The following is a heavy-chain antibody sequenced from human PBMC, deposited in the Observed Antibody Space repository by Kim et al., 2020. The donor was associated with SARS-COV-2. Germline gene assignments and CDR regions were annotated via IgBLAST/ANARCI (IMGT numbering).Heavy chain of an antibody. V-gene: IGHV1-18*01. D-gene: IGHD1-26*01. Sequence: IYAQSLQDRVTMTTDTFTSTDYLELRSLRLDDTAVYYCATGRGRDPDDFDFWGQGTMVTVSS. J-gene: IGHJ3*01. CDR3: ATGRGRDPDDFDF.